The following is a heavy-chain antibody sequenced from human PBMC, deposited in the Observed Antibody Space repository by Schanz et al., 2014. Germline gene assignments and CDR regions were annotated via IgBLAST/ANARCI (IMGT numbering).Heavy chain of an antibody. CDR1: GFPFSDYF. V-gene: IGHV3-11*01. J-gene: IGHJ4*02. D-gene: IGHD3-10*01. CDR2: IGNGGVTI. CDR3: ARIGGSVFDY. Sequence: QVQLVDSGGGLVKPGGSLRLSCTASGFPFSDYFMAWIRQPPGRGLEWVSYIGNGGVTIYYADSVKGRFTISRDNSKNSLYLQRNSLRAEDTAVYYCARIGGSVFDYWAQGTLGTVSP.